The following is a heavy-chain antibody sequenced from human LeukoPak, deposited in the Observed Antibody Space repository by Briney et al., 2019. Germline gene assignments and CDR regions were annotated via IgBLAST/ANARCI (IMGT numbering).Heavy chain of an antibody. V-gene: IGHV3-23*01. J-gene: IGHJ4*02. D-gene: IGHD3-22*01. CDR1: GFTFSDYG. CDR3: AKGATLMVVVIHYFDY. CDR2: ISGSGGST. Sequence: GGSLRLSCAAPGFTFSDYGMSWVRQAPGKGLEWVSAISGSGGSTYYADSVKGRFTISRDNSKNTLYLQMNSLRAEDTAVYYCAKGATLMVVVIHYFDYWGQGTLVTVSS.